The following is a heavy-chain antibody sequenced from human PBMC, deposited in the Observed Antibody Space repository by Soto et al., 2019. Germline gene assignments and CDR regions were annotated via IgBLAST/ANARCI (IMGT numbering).Heavy chain of an antibody. CDR2: IYYSGST. CDR1: GGSISSGDYY. CDR3: ARASTTVTTLDY. Sequence: SETLSLTCTVSGGSISSGDYYWSWIRQPPGKGLEWIGYIYYSGSTYYNPSLKSRVTISVDRSKNQFSLKLSSVTAADTAVYYCARASTTVTTLDYWGQGTLVTVSS. V-gene: IGHV4-30-4*01. J-gene: IGHJ4*02. D-gene: IGHD4-17*01.